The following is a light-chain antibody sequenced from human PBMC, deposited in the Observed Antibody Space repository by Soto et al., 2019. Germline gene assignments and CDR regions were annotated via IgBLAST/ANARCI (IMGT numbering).Light chain of an antibody. V-gene: IGKV3-11*01. CDR2: AAS. CDR1: QSVGSS. CDR3: QQRANFFT. J-gene: IGKJ4*01. Sequence: EIVLTQSPATLSLSPGERATLSCRASQSVGSSLAWYQLKLGQAPRLLIYAASDRATGIPGRFSGSGSGTDFTLIISSLEPEDFAVYYCQQRANFFTFGGGTKVEIK.